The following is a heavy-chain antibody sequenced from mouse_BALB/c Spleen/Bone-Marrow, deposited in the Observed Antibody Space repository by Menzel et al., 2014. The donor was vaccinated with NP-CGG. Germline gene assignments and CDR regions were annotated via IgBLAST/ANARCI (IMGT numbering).Heavy chain of an antibody. CDR1: GFNIKDTY. J-gene: IGHJ2*01. D-gene: IGHD2-14*01. CDR3: ARYRLGTYFDY. Sequence: VQLKQSGAELVKPGASVKFSCTASGFNIKDTYMHWVKQRPEQGLEWIGRIDPANGNTKYDPKFQGKATITADTSSNTAYLQLSSLTSEDTAVYYCARYRLGTYFDYGGQGATLTVSS. V-gene: IGHV14-3*02. CDR2: IDPANGNT.